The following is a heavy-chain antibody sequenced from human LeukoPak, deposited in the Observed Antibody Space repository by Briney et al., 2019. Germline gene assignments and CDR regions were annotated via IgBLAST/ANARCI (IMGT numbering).Heavy chain of an antibody. CDR1: AGTFTSYA. V-gene: IGHV1-69*04. CDR2: IIPSLDIA. Sequence: ASVKVSCKASAGTFTSYAISWVRQAPGQGLKWMGRIIPSLDIANYAQKFQGRVTITADKSTSTAYMELSSLRSEDTAVYYCARGVMAYDVRPFEDYWGQGTLVTVSS. CDR3: ARGVMAYDVRPFEDY. J-gene: IGHJ4*02. D-gene: IGHD2-21*01.